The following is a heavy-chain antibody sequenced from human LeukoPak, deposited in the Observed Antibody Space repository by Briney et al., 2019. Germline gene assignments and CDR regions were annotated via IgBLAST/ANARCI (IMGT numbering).Heavy chain of an antibody. J-gene: IGHJ4*02. V-gene: IGHV4-59*01. CDR2: INYSGNT. CDR1: GGSISSSY. D-gene: IGHD1-7*01. Sequence: SETLSLTCTVSGGSISSSYWSWIRQPPGKGLEWIGYINYSGNTNYNPSLKSRVTISVDTSKNQFSLKLSSVTAADTAVYYCASGSSYNWNYFRTNFDYWGQGTLVTVSS. CDR3: ASGSSYNWNYFRTNFDY.